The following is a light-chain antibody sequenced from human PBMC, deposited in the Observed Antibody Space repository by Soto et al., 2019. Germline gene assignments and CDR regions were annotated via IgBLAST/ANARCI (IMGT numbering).Light chain of an antibody. CDR2: DVT. J-gene: IGLJ1*01. Sequence: QSALTQPASVSASPGQSIIISCTGTSSDVGGYNYVSWYQHHPGKAPKLIIYDVTNRPSGVSNPFSGSKSGNTASLTISGLQPEDEADYYCSSYTTSNTRQIVFGTGTKVTVL. CDR3: SSYTTSNTRQIV. CDR1: SSDVGGYNY. V-gene: IGLV2-14*03.